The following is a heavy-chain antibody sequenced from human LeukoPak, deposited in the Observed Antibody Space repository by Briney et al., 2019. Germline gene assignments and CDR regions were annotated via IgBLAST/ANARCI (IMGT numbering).Heavy chain of an antibody. CDR1: GFTFSNYA. D-gene: IGHD3-22*01. CDR2: IGRTGDI. CDR3: AKEERYYYDSSGYYYGY. J-gene: IGHJ4*02. Sequence: GGSLRLSCAASGFTFSNYAMTWVRQAPGKGLEWVSVIGRTGDIFYADSVKGRFTISRDNSKNTLYLQMNSLRAEDTAVYYCAKEERYYYDSSGYYYGYWGQGTLVTVSS. V-gene: IGHV3-23*01.